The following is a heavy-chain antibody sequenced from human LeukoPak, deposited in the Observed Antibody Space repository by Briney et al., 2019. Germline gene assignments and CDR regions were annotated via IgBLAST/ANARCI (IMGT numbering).Heavy chain of an antibody. Sequence: GASVKASCKVSGYTLTKLSMHWVRQAPGKGLEWMGGFEPEDGETIYAQKFQGRVTMTEDTSTDTAYMELSSLRSEDTAVYYCATLYYYDSSGYLGPPLPWGQGTLVTVSS. CDR3: ATLYYYDSSGYLGPPLP. V-gene: IGHV1-24*01. CDR1: GYTLTKLS. J-gene: IGHJ4*02. D-gene: IGHD3-22*01. CDR2: FEPEDGET.